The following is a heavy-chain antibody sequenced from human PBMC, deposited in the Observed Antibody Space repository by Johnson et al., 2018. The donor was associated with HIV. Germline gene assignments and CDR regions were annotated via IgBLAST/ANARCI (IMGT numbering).Heavy chain of an antibody. CDR2: ISFDGNLK. D-gene: IGHD3-16*01. Sequence: QVQLVESGGGVVRPGRSLRLSCAASGFTFSNYPMHWVRQAPGKGPEWVAVISFDGNLKKYADSVKGRFTISRDNSKNTLYLQMNSLRAEDTAVYYCAREGEPDGFDIWGQGTMVTVSS. CDR3: AREGEPDGFDI. J-gene: IGHJ3*02. CDR1: GFTFSNYP. V-gene: IGHV3-30*04.